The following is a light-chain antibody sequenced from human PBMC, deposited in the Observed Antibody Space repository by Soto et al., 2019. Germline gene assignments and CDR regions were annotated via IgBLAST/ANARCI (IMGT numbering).Light chain of an antibody. CDR3: QQYDNSPLT. CDR2: GAS. J-gene: IGKJ4*01. CDR1: QSVSSSF. Sequence: EIVLTQSPGTLSLSPGERATLSCRASQSVSSSFLAWYQQKPGQAPRLLIHGASSRATGIPDRFSGSGSGTDFTLTISRLEPEGFAVYYCQQYDNSPLTFGGGTEVEIK. V-gene: IGKV3-20*01.